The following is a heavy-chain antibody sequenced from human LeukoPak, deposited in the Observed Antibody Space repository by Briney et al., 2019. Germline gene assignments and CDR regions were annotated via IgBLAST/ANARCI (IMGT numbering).Heavy chain of an antibody. CDR1: GGSFSGYY. Sequence: SETLSLTCAVYGGSFSGYYWSWIRQPPGKGLEWIGEINHSGSTNYNPSLKSRVTISVDTSKNQFSLKLSSVTAEDTAVYYCANGNQWELPDYWGQGTLVTVSS. V-gene: IGHV4-34*01. D-gene: IGHD1-26*01. J-gene: IGHJ4*02. CDR3: ANGNQWELPDY. CDR2: INHSGST.